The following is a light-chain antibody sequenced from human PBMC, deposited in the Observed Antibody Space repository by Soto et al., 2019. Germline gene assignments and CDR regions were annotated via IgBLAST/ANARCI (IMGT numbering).Light chain of an antibody. CDR1: QSVSSN. V-gene: IGKV3-15*01. CDR2: GAS. Sequence: DIVMTQSPSTLSVSPGERATLSCRASQSVSSNLAWYQQKPGQAPRLLIYGASTRSTGIPARFSGSGSGTDFTLTISSLQSEDFSVDYCQQYNNWLFTFGHGTPVHSK. J-gene: IGKJ3*01. CDR3: QQYNNWLFT.